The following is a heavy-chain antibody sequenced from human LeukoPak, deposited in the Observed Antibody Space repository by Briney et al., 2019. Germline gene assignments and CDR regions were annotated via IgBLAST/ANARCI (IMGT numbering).Heavy chain of an antibody. Sequence: GGSLRLSCAASGFTFSYYSMNWVRQAPGKGLEWISYISDTSGSIFYADSVQGRFTISRDNAKNSLYLQMNSLRAEDTAVYYCARVCSGGSCRDYWGQGTLVTVSS. V-gene: IGHV3-48*01. D-gene: IGHD2-15*01. CDR2: ISDTSGSI. J-gene: IGHJ4*02. CDR3: ARVCSGGSCRDY. CDR1: GFTFSYYS.